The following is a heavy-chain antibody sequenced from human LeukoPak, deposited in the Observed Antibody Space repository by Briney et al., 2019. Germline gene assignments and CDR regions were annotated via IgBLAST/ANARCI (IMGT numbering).Heavy chain of an antibody. CDR2: INPNSGGT. J-gene: IGHJ6*03. Sequence: ASVKVSCKASGYIFTSYTMNWVRQAPGQGLEWMGWINPNSGGTNYAQKFQGRVTMTRDTSISTAYMELSRLRSDDTAVYYCAREGYYGSGSLDYYYYYMDVWGKGTTVTVSS. CDR3: AREGYYGSGSLDYYYYYMDV. V-gene: IGHV1-2*02. CDR1: GYIFTSYT. D-gene: IGHD3-10*01.